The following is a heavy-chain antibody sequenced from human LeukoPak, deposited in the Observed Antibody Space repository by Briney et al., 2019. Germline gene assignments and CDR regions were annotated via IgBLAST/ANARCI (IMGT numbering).Heavy chain of an antibody. J-gene: IGHJ4*02. CDR1: GYSVSSASY. D-gene: IGHD6-6*01. CDR2: IYYGGST. V-gene: IGHV4-38-2*02. Sequence: SETLSLTCTVSGYSVSSASYWTWIRQPPGKGLEWIGSIYYGGSTYYTPSLKSRVTISVDTSKNQFSLKLSSVTAADTAVYYCARGLDSSPSYWGQGTLVTVSS. CDR3: ARGLDSSPSY.